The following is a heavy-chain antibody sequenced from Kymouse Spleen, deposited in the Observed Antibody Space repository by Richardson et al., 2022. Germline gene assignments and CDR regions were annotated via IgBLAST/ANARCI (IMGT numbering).Heavy chain of an antibody. CDR2: IKQDGSEK. CDR1: GFTFSSYW. CDR3: ARSFGESPYYYGMDV. Sequence: EVQLVESGGGLVQPGGSLRLSCAASGFTFSSYWMSWVRQAPGKGLEWVANIKQDGSEKYYVDSVKGRFTISRDNAKNSLYLQMNSLRAEDTAVYYCARSFGESPYYYGMDVWGQGTTVTVSS. V-gene: IGHV3-7*01. D-gene: IGHD3-10*01. J-gene: IGHJ6*02.